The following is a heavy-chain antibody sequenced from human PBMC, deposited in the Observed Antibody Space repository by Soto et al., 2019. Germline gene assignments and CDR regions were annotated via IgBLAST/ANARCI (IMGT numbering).Heavy chain of an antibody. CDR1: GVSISSGTFY. V-gene: IGHV4-31*03. J-gene: IGHJ4*02. D-gene: IGHD3-22*01. CDR2: IFSSGST. CDR3: ASNTYYDIGGFIDY. Sequence: QVQLQESGPGLVKPSQTLSLSCTVSGVSISSGTFYWTWIRQYPGKGLEWIGYIFSSGSTNYNPSLRSRVTISRDTSKNQFSLILSSVTAADTAVYYCASNTYYDIGGFIDYWGQGTLVTVSS.